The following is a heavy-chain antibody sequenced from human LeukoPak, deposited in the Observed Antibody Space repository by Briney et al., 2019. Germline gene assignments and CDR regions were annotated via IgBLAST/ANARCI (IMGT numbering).Heavy chain of an antibody. CDR3: ARVLTGDSDTGFDY. D-gene: IGHD7-27*01. CDR1: GYTFTGYY. V-gene: IGHV1-2*04. J-gene: IGHJ4*02. CDR2: INPNSGGT. Sequence: RASVKVSCKASGYTFTGYYMHWVRQAPGQGLEWMGWINPNSGGTNYAQKFQGWVTMTRDTSISTAYMELSRLRSDDTAVYYCARVLTGDSDTGFDYWGQGTLVTVSS.